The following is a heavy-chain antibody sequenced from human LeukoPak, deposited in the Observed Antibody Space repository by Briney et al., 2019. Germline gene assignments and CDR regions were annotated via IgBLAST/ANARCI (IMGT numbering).Heavy chain of an antibody. CDR1: GYTFTSYD. CDR2: MNPNSGNT. V-gene: IGHV1-8*01. CDR3: ASGSASKYYDFWSGYYRLDY. J-gene: IGHJ4*02. D-gene: IGHD3-3*01. Sequence: GASVKVSCKASGYTFTSYDINWVQQATGQGLEWMGWMNPNSGNTGYAQKFQGRGTMTRNTSISTAYMELSSLRSEDTAVYYCASGSASKYYDFWSGYYRLDYWGQGTLVTVSS.